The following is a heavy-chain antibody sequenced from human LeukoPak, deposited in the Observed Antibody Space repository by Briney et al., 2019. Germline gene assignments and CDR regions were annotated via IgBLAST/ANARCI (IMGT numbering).Heavy chain of an antibody. CDR3: AKSKGYYYGSGSLDY. V-gene: IGHV3-9*01. CDR1: GFTFDDYA. Sequence: PGRSLRLSCAASGFTFDDYAMHWVRQAPGKGLEWVSGISWNSGSIGYADSVKGRFTISRDNAKNSLYLQMNSLRAEDTAVYYCAKSKGYYYGSGSLDYWGQGTLVTVSS. J-gene: IGHJ4*02. CDR2: ISWNSGSI. D-gene: IGHD3-10*01.